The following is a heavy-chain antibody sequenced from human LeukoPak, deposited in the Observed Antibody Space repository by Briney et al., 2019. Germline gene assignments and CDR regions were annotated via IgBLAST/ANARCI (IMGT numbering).Heavy chain of an antibody. CDR2: IYSGGST. J-gene: IGHJ4*02. Sequence: GGSLRLSCAASGFTVSSNYMSWVRQAPGRGLEWVSVIYSGGSTFYADSVKGRFTISRDNSKNTLYLQMNSLRAEDTAVYYCARGAARAFDYWGQGTLVTVSS. V-gene: IGHV3-53*01. CDR1: GFTVSSNY. D-gene: IGHD6-6*01. CDR3: ARGAARAFDY.